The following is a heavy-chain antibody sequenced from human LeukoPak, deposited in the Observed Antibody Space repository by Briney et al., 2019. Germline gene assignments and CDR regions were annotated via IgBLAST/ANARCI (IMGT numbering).Heavy chain of an antibody. CDR3: VRSDRETYAFDI. J-gene: IGHJ3*02. CDR1: GFTVSSYA. CDR2: ISTSGGST. Sequence: GGSLRLSCAASGFTVSSYAMNWVRQAPGKGLEWVATISTSGGSTYYADSVKGRFTISRDNAENSLYLQVNNLRVEDTAVYYCVRSDRETYAFDIWGQGAMVTVSS. D-gene: IGHD3-10*01. V-gene: IGHV3-21*01.